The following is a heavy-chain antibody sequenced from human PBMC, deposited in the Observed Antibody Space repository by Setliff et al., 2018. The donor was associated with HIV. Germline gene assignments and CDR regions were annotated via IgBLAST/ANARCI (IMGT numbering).Heavy chain of an antibody. Sequence: PGGSLRLSCAVSGFTFISYGMYWVRQGPGKGLEWVASIRYDGSYRYYVDSVKGRFTISRDNSKNTMFLQMNSLRVEDTAIYYCAKMHTAMDPDTFDIWGQGTMVTVSS. CDR3: AKMHTAMDPDTFDI. D-gene: IGHD5-18*01. CDR2: IRYDGSYR. V-gene: IGHV3-30*02. CDR1: GFTFISYG. J-gene: IGHJ3*02.